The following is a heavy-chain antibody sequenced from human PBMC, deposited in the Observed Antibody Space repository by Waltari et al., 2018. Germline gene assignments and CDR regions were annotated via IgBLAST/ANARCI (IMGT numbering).Heavy chain of an antibody. Sequence: QVQLVESGGGVVQPGRSLRLPCAASGFTFSSYAMHWVRQAPGMGLEWVAVISYAGSNKYYADSVKGRFTISRENSKNTLYLQMNSLRAEDTAVYYCARDFRGGLWFGEIFYWGQGTLVTVSS. CDR1: GFTFSSYA. V-gene: IGHV3-30-3*01. CDR3: ARDFRGGLWFGEIFY. CDR2: ISYAGSNK. J-gene: IGHJ4*02. D-gene: IGHD3-10*01.